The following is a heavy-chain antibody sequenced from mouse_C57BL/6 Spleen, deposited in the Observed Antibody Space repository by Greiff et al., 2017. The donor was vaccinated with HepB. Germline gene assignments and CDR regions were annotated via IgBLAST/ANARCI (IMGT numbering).Heavy chain of an antibody. D-gene: IGHD2-4*01. CDR2: IYPRSGNT. Sequence: VQLVESGAELARPGASVKLSCKASGYTFTSYGISWVKQRTGQGLEWIGEIYPRSGNTYYNEKFKGKATLTADKSSSTAYMELRSLTSEDSAVYFCARWEDYDGYYAMDYWGQGTSVTVSS. J-gene: IGHJ4*01. V-gene: IGHV1-81*01. CDR3: ARWEDYDGYYAMDY. CDR1: GYTFTSYG.